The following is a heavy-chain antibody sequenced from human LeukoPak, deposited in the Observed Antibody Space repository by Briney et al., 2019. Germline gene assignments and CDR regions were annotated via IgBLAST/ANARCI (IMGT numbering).Heavy chain of an antibody. Sequence: ASVKVSCKAPGYTFTGYYMHWVRQAPGQGLEWMGWINPNSGGTKYAQKFQGRVTMTRDTSISTGDMELSRLRSDDTAVYYCARGEVSSWYDYFQHWGQGSLVTVSS. CDR3: ARGEVSSWYDYFQH. CDR2: INPNSGGT. V-gene: IGHV1-2*02. CDR1: GYTFTGYY. J-gene: IGHJ1*01. D-gene: IGHD6-13*01.